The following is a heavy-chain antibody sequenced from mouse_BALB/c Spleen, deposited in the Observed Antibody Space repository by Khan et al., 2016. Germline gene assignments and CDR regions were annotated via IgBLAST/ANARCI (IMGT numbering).Heavy chain of an antibody. CDR3: ATGYDFDWDYYAMDY. V-gene: IGHV3-8*02. D-gene: IGHD2-4*01. J-gene: IGHJ4*01. Sequence: EVQLQESGPSLVKPSQTLSLTCSVTGDSITSGYWNWIRKFSGNKLEYLGYISYSGSTYYNPSLKNRVSITRDTFKNQFYLQLNSVTTEDTATYYCATGYDFDWDYYAMDYWGQGTSVTVSS. CDR1: GDSITSGY. CDR2: ISYSGST.